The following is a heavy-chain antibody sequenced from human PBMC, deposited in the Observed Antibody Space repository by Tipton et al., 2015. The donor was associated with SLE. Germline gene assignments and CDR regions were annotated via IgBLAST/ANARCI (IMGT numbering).Heavy chain of an antibody. Sequence: TLSLTCTVSSGSVSSGAYYWSWIRQHPGKGLEWIGYVFSSGTTYYNPSLQGRLSMSLDTSKNQLSLQLGSVTSADTAVYYCARYFYDSSGVCLFDLWGQGTLVTVSS. CDR3: ARYFYDSSGVCLFDL. CDR1: SGSVSSGAYY. J-gene: IGHJ4*02. V-gene: IGHV4-31*02. D-gene: IGHD3-22*01. CDR2: VFSSGTT.